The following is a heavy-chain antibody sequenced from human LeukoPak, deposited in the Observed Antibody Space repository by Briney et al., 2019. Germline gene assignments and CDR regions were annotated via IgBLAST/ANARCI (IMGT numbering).Heavy chain of an antibody. V-gene: IGHV3-21*01. CDR2: ISGSGSDI. J-gene: IGHJ3*02. CDR1: GFTFSTFS. Sequence: GGSLRLSCAASGFTFSTFSMNWVRQTPGKGLEWVSAISGSGSDIYYADSVKGRFTIFRDNPKRSLYLQMNSLRAEDTAVYYCARRTFPNDAFDIWGQGTMVTVSS. CDR3: ARRTFPNDAFDI. D-gene: IGHD1-7*01.